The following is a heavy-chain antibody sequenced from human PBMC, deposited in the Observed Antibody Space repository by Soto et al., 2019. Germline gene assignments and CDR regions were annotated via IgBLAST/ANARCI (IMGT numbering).Heavy chain of an antibody. CDR3: ARTAMVTQGDYYYYYGMDV. V-gene: IGHV5-51*01. CDR1: GYSFTSYW. CDR2: IYPGDSDT. J-gene: IGHJ6*02. D-gene: IGHD5-18*01. Sequence: GESLKIACSGSGYSFTSYWIGWGRQMPWKGLEWMGIIYPGDSDTRYSPSFQGQVTISADKSISTAYLQWSSLKASDTAMYYCARTAMVTQGDYYYYYGMDVWGQGTTVTVSS.